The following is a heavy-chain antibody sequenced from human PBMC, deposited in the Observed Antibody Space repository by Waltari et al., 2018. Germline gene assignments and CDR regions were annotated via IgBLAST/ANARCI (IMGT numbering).Heavy chain of an antibody. J-gene: IGHJ4*02. CDR1: GYTLTELS. CDR2: LDPEEGET. Sequence: QVQLVQSGAEVKKPGASVKVSCKVSGYTLTELSMHWVRQAPGKGLEWMGGLDPEEGETIYEQKFQGRVTMTEDTSTDTAYMELSSLRSEDTAVYYCATDLPSVIASDYWGQGTLVTVSS. V-gene: IGHV1-24*01. CDR3: ATDLPSVIASDY. D-gene: IGHD2-21*01.